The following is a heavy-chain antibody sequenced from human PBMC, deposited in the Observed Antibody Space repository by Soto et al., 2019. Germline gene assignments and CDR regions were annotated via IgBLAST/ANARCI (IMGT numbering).Heavy chain of an antibody. D-gene: IGHD3-16*01. CDR3: ARWGTTGGLDV. Sequence: ESGGGVVQPGTSLRVSCVGSGFTFRSYVIHWVRQAPGKGLEWVALTSYDGSDKYYDDSVRGRFTISRDNSRNTVDLQMDSLRLEGTALYYCARWGTTGGLDVWGQGTLVSVSS. CDR2: TSYDGSDK. J-gene: IGHJ1*01. CDR1: GFTFRSYV. V-gene: IGHV3-30*05.